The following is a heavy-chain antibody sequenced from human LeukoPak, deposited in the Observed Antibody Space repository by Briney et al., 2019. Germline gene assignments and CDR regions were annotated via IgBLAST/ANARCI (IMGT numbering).Heavy chain of an antibody. CDR2: IHSSSNYI. Sequence: GGSLRLSCAASGFTFSSYSMKWVRQAPGKGLEWVSSIHSSSNYIDYVDSVKGRFTISRDNAKNSLYLQMTSLRAEDTAVYYCARGGRRYSSGWYRVGYFDYWGQGTLVTVSS. D-gene: IGHD6-19*01. CDR3: ARGGRRYSSGWYRVGYFDY. V-gene: IGHV3-21*06. CDR1: GFTFSSYS. J-gene: IGHJ4*02.